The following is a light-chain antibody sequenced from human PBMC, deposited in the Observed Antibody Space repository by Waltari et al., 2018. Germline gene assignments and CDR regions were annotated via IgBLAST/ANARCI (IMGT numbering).Light chain of an antibody. J-gene: IGLJ2*01. CDR2: EVR. CDR3: SSYRSGSSLV. V-gene: IGLV2-14*01. Sequence: QSALTQPASVSGSPGQSITISCTGTSSDVGTYHFVSWYQQHPGTAPKLIMYEVRNRPSGVTNRFAGSKSGNTASLTISGLQPEDEADYYCSSYRSGSSLVFGGGTKLTVL. CDR1: SSDVGTYHF.